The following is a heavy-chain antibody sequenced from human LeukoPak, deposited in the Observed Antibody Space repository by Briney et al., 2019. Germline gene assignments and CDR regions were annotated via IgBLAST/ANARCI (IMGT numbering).Heavy chain of an antibody. CDR2: ISAYNGNT. CDR1: GYTFTSYG. J-gene: IGHJ6*02. D-gene: IGHD2-2*01. Sequence: ASVKVSCKASGYTFTSYGISWVRQAPGQGLEWMGWISAYNGNTNYAQELQGRVTMTTDTSTSTAYMELRSLRSDDTAVYYCARAPYCSSTSCNYYYSMGVWGQGTTVTVSS. CDR3: ARAPYCSSTSCNYYYSMGV. V-gene: IGHV1-18*01.